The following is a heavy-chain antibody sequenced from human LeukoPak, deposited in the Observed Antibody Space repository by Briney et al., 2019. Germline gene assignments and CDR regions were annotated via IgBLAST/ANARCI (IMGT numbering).Heavy chain of an antibody. J-gene: IGHJ3*02. CDR1: GGTYSSYA. V-gene: IGHV1-69*01. CDR3: ARPDYGGPHVAFDI. CDR2: IIPILGTA. Sequence: ASVKVSCKASGGTYSSYAISWVRQAPGQGLVWMGGIIPILGTANYAQKFQGRVTITADESTSTAYMELSSLRSEDTAVYYCARPDYGGPHVAFDIWGQGTMVTVSS. D-gene: IGHD4-17*01.